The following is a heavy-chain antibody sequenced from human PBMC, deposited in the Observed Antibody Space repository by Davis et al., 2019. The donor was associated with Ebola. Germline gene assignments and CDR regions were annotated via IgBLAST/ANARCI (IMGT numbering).Heavy chain of an antibody. J-gene: IGHJ5*02. CDR2: MNPNRGNT. D-gene: IGHD1-26*01. CDR1: GYTFTSYD. Sequence: ASVKVSCKASGYTFTSYDINWVRQATGQGLEWMGWMNPNRGNTGYAQKFQGRVTMNRNTSISTAYMELSSLRSEDTAVYYCAREGGSYYGNWFDPWGQGTLVTVSS. CDR3: AREGGSYYGNWFDP. V-gene: IGHV1-8*01.